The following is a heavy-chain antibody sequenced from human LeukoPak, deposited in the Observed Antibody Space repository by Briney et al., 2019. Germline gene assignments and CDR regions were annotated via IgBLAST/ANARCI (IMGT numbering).Heavy chain of an antibody. CDR2: INPSGGST. CDR3: ARDLIVGATYYYYYMDV. CDR1: GYTFTGYY. V-gene: IGHV1-46*01. Sequence: ASVKVSCKASGYTFTGYYMHWVRQAPGQGLEWMGIINPSGGSTSYAQKFQGRVTMTRDMSTSTVYMELSSLRSEDTAVYYCARDLIVGATYYYYYMDVWGKGTTVTVSS. D-gene: IGHD1-26*01. J-gene: IGHJ6*03.